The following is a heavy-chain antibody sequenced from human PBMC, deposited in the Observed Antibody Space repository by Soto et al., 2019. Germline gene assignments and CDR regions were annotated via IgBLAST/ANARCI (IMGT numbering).Heavy chain of an antibody. CDR2: VHYSGST. CDR3: ARHYNSGSYPLDC. J-gene: IGHJ4*02. CDR1: GGSVSGYY. V-gene: IGHV4-59*08. Sequence: SETLSLTXTVSGGSVSGYYWGWIRQPPGRGLEYIGHVHYSGSTNYNPSLKSRVTMSVDASRNQFSLKLNSVTAADTAVYFCARHYNSGSYPLDCWGQGTLVTVSS. D-gene: IGHD3-10*01.